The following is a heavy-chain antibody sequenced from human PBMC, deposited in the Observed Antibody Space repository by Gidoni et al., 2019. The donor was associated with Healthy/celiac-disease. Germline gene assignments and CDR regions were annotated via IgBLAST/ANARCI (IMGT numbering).Heavy chain of an antibody. D-gene: IGHD1-26*01. Sequence: QVQLVQAGAEVKKPGASVKVSCKASGYTFTSYGISWVRQAPGHGLEWMGWISAYNGNTNYAQKLQGRVTMTTDTSTSTADMELRSLRSDDTAVYYCARVGYSGSYGGYYYYGMDVWGQGTTVTVSS. CDR1: GYTFTSYG. CDR3: ARVGYSGSYGGYYYYGMDV. V-gene: IGHV1-18*01. CDR2: ISAYNGNT. J-gene: IGHJ6*02.